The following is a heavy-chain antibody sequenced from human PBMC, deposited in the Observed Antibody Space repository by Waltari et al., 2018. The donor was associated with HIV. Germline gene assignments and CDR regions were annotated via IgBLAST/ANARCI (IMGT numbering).Heavy chain of an antibody. Sequence: EVQLVESGGGLVQLGGSLRLSWSASGFPFCNYTMNWVRQDPGKGLEWVSYISRSSSSIFYADSVKGRFTISRDNAKNSLYLQMNSLRVEDTAVYYCARDINGGWGYWGQGTLVTVAS. J-gene: IGHJ4*02. CDR1: GFPFCNYT. CDR2: ISRSSSSI. V-gene: IGHV3-48*01. CDR3: ARDINGGWGY. D-gene: IGHD7-27*01.